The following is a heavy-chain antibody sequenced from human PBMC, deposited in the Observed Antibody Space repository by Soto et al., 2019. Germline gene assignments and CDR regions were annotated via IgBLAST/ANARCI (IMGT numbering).Heavy chain of an antibody. Sequence: GGSLRLSCAASGFTFSSYSMNWVRQAPGKGLEWVSSISSSSSYIYYADSVKGRFTISRDNAKNSLYLQMNSLRAEDTAVYYCARGARFGEFYYMDVWGKGTTVTVSS. V-gene: IGHV3-21*01. CDR2: ISSSSSYI. CDR3: ARGARFGEFYYMDV. D-gene: IGHD3-10*01. CDR1: GFTFSSYS. J-gene: IGHJ6*03.